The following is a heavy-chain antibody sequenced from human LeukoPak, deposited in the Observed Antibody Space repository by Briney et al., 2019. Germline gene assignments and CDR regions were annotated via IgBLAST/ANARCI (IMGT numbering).Heavy chain of an antibody. D-gene: IGHD3-10*02. Sequence: GGSLRLSCAASGFSFSSYSMNWVRQAPGKGLEWVSSITTSSSYIYYADSVKGRFTISRDNARNSLYLQMNSLRAEDTAVYYCVELGITMIGGVWGKGTTVTISS. CDR3: VELGITMIGGV. J-gene: IGHJ6*04. V-gene: IGHV3-21*01. CDR2: ITTSSSYI. CDR1: GFSFSSYS.